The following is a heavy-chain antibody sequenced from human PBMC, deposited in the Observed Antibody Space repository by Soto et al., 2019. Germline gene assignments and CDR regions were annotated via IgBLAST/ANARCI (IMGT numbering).Heavy chain of an antibody. CDR1: GFTFSSYS. CDR2: ISSSSSYI. Sequence: EVQLVESGGGLVKPGGSLRLSCAASGFTFSSYSMNWVRQAPGKGLEWVSSISSSSSYIYYADSVKGRFTISRDNAKNSLYLQMNSLRAEDTAVYYCARDPPNGETGMDVWVQGTTVTVSS. CDR3: ARDPPNGETGMDV. V-gene: IGHV3-21*01. D-gene: IGHD4-17*01. J-gene: IGHJ6*02.